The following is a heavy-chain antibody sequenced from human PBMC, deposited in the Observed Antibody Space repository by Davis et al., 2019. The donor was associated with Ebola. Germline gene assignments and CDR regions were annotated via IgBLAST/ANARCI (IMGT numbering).Heavy chain of an antibody. CDR3: ARDQWFGESPEPGYYYYGMDV. CDR1: GYTFTGYY. J-gene: IGHJ6*02. CDR2: INPNSGGT. V-gene: IGHV1-2*04. D-gene: IGHD3-10*01. Sequence: ASVKVSCKASGYTFTGYYMHWVRQAPGQGLEWMGWINPNSGGTNYAQKFQGWVTMTRDTSISTAYMELSRLRSDDTAVYYCARDQWFGESPEPGYYYYGMDVWGQGTTVTVSS.